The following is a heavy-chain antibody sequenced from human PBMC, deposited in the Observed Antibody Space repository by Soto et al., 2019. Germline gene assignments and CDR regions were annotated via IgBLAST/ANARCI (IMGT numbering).Heavy chain of an antibody. CDR3: TRDPSVGLYAAFDT. J-gene: IGHJ3*02. V-gene: IGHV3-7*05. D-gene: IGHD3-16*01. CDR1: GFMFSNYW. CDR2: IKHDGSEK. Sequence: EVQLVESGGTLVQPGGSLRLSCVASGFMFSNYWMTWVRQAPGKGLEWVANIKHDGSEKQYVDSVKGRFTISRDNAKNSLYLHIDSLRADDTAVYFCTRDPSVGLYAAFDTWGQGTMVTVSS.